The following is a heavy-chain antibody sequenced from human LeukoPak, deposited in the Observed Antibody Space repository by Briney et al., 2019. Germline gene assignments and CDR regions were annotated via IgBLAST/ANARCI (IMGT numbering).Heavy chain of an antibody. CDR3: TRAVAGHPD. CDR1: GVAFSNYY. J-gene: IGHJ4*02. D-gene: IGHD6-19*01. Sequence: SETLSLTCAVSGVAFSNYYWSWVRQSPRQGLEWIGEINHSGYTNYNPSLKSRVTMSIDTSKNQFPLLLTSVTAADAGVYYCTRAVAGHPDWGQGTLVTVSS. V-gene: IGHV4-34*01. CDR2: INHSGYT.